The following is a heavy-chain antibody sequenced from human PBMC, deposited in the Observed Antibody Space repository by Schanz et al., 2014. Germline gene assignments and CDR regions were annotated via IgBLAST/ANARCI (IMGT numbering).Heavy chain of an antibody. CDR1: GFTFDDYA. CDR3: AKADSGWYSLITY. J-gene: IGHJ4*02. CDR2: ISWNSGSI. Sequence: EVQVVESGGGLVQPGRSLRLSCAASGFTFDDYAMHWVRQAPGKGLEWVSGISWNSGSIGYADSVKGRFTISRDNAKNFLYLQMTSLTTDDTSFYYCAKADSGWYSLITYWGRGALVTVSS. V-gene: IGHV3-9*01. D-gene: IGHD6-19*01.